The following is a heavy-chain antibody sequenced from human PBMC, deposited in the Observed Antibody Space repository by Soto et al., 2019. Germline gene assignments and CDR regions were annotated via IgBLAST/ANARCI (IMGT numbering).Heavy chain of an antibody. V-gene: IGHV1-46*01. CDR3: ARSKVIVRFSSRSAGY. J-gene: IGHJ4*02. CDR2: INPSGGST. CDR1: GCTFASYY. Sequence: GASGKVSWKASGCTFASYYMHWVRQAPGQWLEWMGIINPSGGSTSYAQKFQGRVTMTRDTSTSTVYMELSSLRSEDTAVYYCARSKVIVRFSSRSAGYRGKGLLVTLS. D-gene: IGHD2-8*01.